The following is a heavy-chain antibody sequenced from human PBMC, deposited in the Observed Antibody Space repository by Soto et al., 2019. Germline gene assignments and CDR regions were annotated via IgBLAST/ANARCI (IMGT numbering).Heavy chain of an antibody. CDR3: ARMETFGSLNWFDP. CDR1: GYSFTNNY. V-gene: IGHV1-8*01. J-gene: IGHJ5*02. D-gene: IGHD3-16*01. CDR2: MNPGSGDT. Sequence: ASVKVSCKSSGYSFTNNYVSWVRQATGQGLEWMGWMNPGSGDTWYAEKFQGRVTMTRDISTATAYMELSSLRSDDTAIYYCARMETFGSLNWFDPWGQGTLVTVSS.